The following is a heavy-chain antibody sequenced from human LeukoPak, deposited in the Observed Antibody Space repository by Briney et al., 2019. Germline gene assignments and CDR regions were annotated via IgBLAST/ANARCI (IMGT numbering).Heavy chain of an antibody. V-gene: IGHV1-2*02. CDR3: AGPLDTVDAFDI. Sequence: ASVKVSCKASGHIFTDYYMHWVRQAPGQRLEWLGWINPNSGGTDYAQKFQDRVTMTRDTSISTAYMELSGLRSGDTAVYYCAGPLDTVDAFDIWGQGTMVTVSS. D-gene: IGHD5-18*01. J-gene: IGHJ3*02. CDR1: GHIFTDYY. CDR2: INPNSGGT.